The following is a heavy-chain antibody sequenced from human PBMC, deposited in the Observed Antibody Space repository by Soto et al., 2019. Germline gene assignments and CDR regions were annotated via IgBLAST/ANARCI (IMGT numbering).Heavy chain of an antibody. D-gene: IGHD2-15*01. V-gene: IGHV3-30*03. Sequence: QVQLVESGGGVVQPGRSLRLSCAASGFTFSSYGMHWVRQAPGKGLEWVAVISYDGSDKYYADSVKGRFTISRDNSNNTLYLQMDSLRAEDTAVYYCADGVVVATTYFQLWGQGTLVTVSS. CDR2: ISYDGSDK. J-gene: IGHJ1*01. CDR1: GFTFSSYG. CDR3: ADGVVVATTYFQL.